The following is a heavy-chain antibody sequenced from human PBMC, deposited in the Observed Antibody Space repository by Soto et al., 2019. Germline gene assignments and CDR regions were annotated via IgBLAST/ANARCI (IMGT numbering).Heavy chain of an antibody. D-gene: IGHD3-10*01. CDR1: GGSISSYY. CDR3: GRGRVTMVGGVIIRVEVLDY. J-gene: IGHJ4*02. CDR2: IYYSGST. Sequence: PSETLSLTCTVSGGSISSYYWSWIRQPPGKGLEWIGYIYYSGSTNYNPSLKSRVTISVDTSKNQFSLKLSSVTAADTAVYYCGRGRVTMVGGVIIRVEVLDYWGQGTLVTV. V-gene: IGHV4-59*01.